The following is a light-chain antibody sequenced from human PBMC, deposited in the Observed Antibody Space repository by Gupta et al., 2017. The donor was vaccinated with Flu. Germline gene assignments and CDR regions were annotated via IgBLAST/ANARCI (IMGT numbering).Light chain of an antibody. CDR1: QSVRSGL. CDR3: QHEDSSPYT. V-gene: IGKV3-20*01. CDR2: GAS. J-gene: IGKJ2*01. Sequence: EIVLTQSPGTLSLSPGERATLSCRASQSVRSGLLAWYQQRPGQAPRLLIYGASSRATGIPDRFSGSGSGTDFTLTINTLEPEDFAVYFCQHEDSSPYTFGQGTNVEIK.